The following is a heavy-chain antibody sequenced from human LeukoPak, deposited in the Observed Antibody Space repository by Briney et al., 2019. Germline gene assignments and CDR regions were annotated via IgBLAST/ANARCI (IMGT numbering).Heavy chain of an antibody. CDR3: ARGPPNWGYDY. CDR2: MSPNSGDT. V-gene: IGHV1-8*01. CDR1: GYTFTSYD. D-gene: IGHD7-27*01. Sequence: VAPVNVSCKASGYTFTSYDLNWVRQATGQRTEWMGWMSPNSGDTGYAQKFQDRVTMTRNTSISTAYMELSSLRSDDTAVYYCARGPPNWGYDYWGPGTLVTVSS. J-gene: IGHJ4*02.